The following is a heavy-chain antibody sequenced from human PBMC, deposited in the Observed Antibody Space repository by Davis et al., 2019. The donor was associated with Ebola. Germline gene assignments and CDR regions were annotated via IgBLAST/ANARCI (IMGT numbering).Heavy chain of an antibody. V-gene: IGHV3-23*01. CDR2: ISGSGGST. Sequence: GESLKISCAASGFTFSSYAMSWVRQAPGKGLEWVSAISGSGGSTYYADSVKGRFTISRDNSKNTLYLQMNSLRAEDTAVYYCAKSHIYCSSTSCYTKYNWIPFDYWGQGTLVTVSS. CDR3: AKSHIYCSSTSCYTKYNWIPFDY. CDR1: GFTFSSYA. J-gene: IGHJ4*02. D-gene: IGHD2-2*02.